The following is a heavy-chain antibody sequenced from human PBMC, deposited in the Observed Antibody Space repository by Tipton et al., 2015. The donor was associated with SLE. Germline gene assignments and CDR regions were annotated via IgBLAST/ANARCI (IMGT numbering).Heavy chain of an antibody. Sequence: GLVKPSETLSLTCAVSGGSISSHYWSWFRQPPGKGLEWIGYIYYSGSTNYNPSLKSRVTISVDTSKNQFSLKLSSVTAADTAVYYCARYPESNYHWFGPWGQGALVTVPS. CDR3: ARYPESNYHWFGP. D-gene: IGHD4-11*01. J-gene: IGHJ5*02. CDR1: GGSISSHY. CDR2: IYYSGST. V-gene: IGHV4-59*11.